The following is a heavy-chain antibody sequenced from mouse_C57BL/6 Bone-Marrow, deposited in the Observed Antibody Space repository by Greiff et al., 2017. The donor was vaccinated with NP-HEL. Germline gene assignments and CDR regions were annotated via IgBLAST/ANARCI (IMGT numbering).Heavy chain of an antibody. CDR2: IDPNSGGT. D-gene: IGHD1-1*01. J-gene: IGHJ4*01. CDR1: GYTFTSYW. Sequence: VQLQQPGAELVKPGASVKLSCKASGYTFTSYWMHWVKQRPGRGLEWIGRIDPNSGGTKYNEKFKSKATLTVDKPSSTAYMQLSSLTSEDSAVYYCARSPLTTVVAYYAMDYWGQGTSVTVSS. V-gene: IGHV1-72*01. CDR3: ARSPLTTVVAYYAMDY.